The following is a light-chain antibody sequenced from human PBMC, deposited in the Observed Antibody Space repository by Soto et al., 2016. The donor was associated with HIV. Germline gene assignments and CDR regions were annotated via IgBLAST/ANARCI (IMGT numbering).Light chain of an antibody. CDR1: QSISSY. Sequence: DIQMTQSPSSLSAFVGDKVTITCRANQSISSYLSWYQQRPGRAPSLLIYAASTLQSGVPSRFSGGGSGTDFTLTISNLQVEDFATYYCQQSYTTPLTFGGGTKVEIK. V-gene: IGKV1-39*01. CDR2: AAS. J-gene: IGKJ4*01. CDR3: QQSYTTPLT.